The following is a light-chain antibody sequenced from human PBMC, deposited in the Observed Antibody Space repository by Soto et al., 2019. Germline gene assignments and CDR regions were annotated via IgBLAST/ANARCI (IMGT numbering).Light chain of an antibody. CDR2: GNN. V-gene: IGLV1-44*01. J-gene: IGLJ2*01. CDR1: SSNIGTIT. CDR3: AAWDGSLNNVL. Sequence: QSVLTQPPSASGTPGQTVTISCSGSSSNIGTITVNWYRQLPGTAPKLLIYGNNQRPSGVPDRFSGPKSGTSASLAISGLQSEDEAEYYCAAWDGSLNNVLFGGGTKVTVL.